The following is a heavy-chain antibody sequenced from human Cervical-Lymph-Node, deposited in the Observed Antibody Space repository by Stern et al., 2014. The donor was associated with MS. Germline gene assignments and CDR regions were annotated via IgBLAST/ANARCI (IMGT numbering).Heavy chain of an antibody. CDR3: ARDGRSV. Sequence: QVQLVESGGGVVQPGRSLRLSCAASGFTFSSYTMHWVRQAPGKGLEWVAVISYDGHSKCYADSVKGRFTISRDNSKNTLFLQMNSLRTEDTAVYYCARDGRSVWGQGTLVTVSS. CDR2: ISYDGHSK. J-gene: IGHJ4*02. V-gene: IGHV3-30-3*01. CDR1: GFTFSSYT.